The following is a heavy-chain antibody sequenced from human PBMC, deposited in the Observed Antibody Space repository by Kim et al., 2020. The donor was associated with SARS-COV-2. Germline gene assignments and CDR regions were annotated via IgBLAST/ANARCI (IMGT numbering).Heavy chain of an antibody. J-gene: IGHJ4*02. V-gene: IGHV3-21*01. Sequence: YADSVNGRFTISRDNAKNSLYLQMNSLSAEDTAVYYCARGSSSSGSILDYWGQGTLVTVSS. D-gene: IGHD6-6*01. CDR3: ARGSSSSGSILDY.